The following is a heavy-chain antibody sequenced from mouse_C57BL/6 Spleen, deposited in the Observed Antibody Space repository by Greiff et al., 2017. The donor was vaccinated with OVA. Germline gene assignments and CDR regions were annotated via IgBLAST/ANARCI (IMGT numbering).Heavy chain of an antibody. CDR3: TRKDYGSSWGY. CDR1: GYTFTDYE. Sequence: QVQLQQSGAELVRPGASVTLSCKASGYTFTDYEMHWVKQTPAHGLEWIGAIDPETGGTAYNQKFKGKAILTADKSSSTAYMELRSLTSEDSAVYYCTRKDYGSSWGYWGQGTTLTVSS. CDR2: IDPETGGT. V-gene: IGHV1-15*01. D-gene: IGHD1-1*01. J-gene: IGHJ2*01.